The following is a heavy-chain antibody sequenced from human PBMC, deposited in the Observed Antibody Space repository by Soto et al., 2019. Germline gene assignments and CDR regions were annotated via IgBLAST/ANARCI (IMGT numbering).Heavy chain of an antibody. D-gene: IGHD2-15*01. CDR3: AGGQYYFDY. V-gene: IGHV3-30*03. CDR1: GFPFSSYG. CDR2: ISYDGTNQ. Sequence: QVQLVESGGGVVQPGRSLRLSCAASGFPFSSYGMHWVRQAPGKGLDWVALISYDGTNQYYADTVKGRFTGSRDNSKNTLYLHMSSLRAEDTAVYYCAGGQYYFDYCGQGTLVSVSS. J-gene: IGHJ4*02.